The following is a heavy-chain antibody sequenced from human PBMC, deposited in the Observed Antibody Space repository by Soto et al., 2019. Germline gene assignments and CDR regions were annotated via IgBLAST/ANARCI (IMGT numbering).Heavy chain of an antibody. CDR1: GGTFSSYA. V-gene: IGHV1-69*13. J-gene: IGHJ6*02. Sequence: SVKVSCKAPGGTFSSYAISWVRQAPGQGLEWMGGIIPIFGTANYAQKFQGRVTITADESTSTAYMELSSLRSEDTAVYYCAGDGLTPTEPTYGMDVWGQGTTVTVSS. D-gene: IGHD3-22*01. CDR3: AGDGLTPTEPTYGMDV. CDR2: IIPIFGTA.